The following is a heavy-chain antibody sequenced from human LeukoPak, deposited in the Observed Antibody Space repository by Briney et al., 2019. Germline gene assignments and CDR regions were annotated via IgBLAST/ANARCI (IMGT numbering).Heavy chain of an antibody. CDR2: ISGSGGTI. J-gene: IGHJ4*02. CDR1: GFTFSSYA. V-gene: IGHV3-23*01. Sequence: GGSLRLSCAASGFTFSSYAMSWVRQAPGKGLEWVSGISGSGGTIYYADSVKGRFTISRDNAKNSLYLQMNSLRAEDTAVYYCARDVGGDYWGQGTLVTVSS. D-gene: IGHD2-15*01. CDR3: ARDVGGDY.